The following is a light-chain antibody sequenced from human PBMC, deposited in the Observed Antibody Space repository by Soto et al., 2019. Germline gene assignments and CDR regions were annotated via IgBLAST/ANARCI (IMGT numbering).Light chain of an antibody. V-gene: IGKV3-20*01. CDR1: QSVSSSF. CDR2: GAS. CDR3: QQYDNSPWT. Sequence: EIVLTQSPGTLSLSPGERATLSCRASQSVSSSFLAWYQQKPGQAPRLLIYGASSRATGIPDRFSGSGSGTDFTLTISRLEPEGFAVYYCQQYDNSPWTFGEVIMVEIK. J-gene: IGKJ1*01.